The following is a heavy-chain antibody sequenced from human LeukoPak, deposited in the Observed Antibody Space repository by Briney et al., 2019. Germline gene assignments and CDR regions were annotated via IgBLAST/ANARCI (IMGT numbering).Heavy chain of an antibody. D-gene: IGHD3-16*01. CDR3: AKDLRGGLGALYYYYMDV. CDR2: ISSSSSYI. CDR1: GFTFSSYS. Sequence: GGSLRLSCAASGFTFSSYSMNWVRQAPGRGLEWVSSISSSSSYIYYADSVKGRFTISRDNAKNSLYLQMNSLRAEDTAVYYCAKDLRGGLGALYYYYMDVWGKGTTVTVSS. J-gene: IGHJ6*03. V-gene: IGHV3-21*01.